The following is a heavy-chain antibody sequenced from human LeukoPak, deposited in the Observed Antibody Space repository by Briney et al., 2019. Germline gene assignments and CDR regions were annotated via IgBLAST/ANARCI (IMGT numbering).Heavy chain of an antibody. CDR2: ISAYNGNT. Sequence: ASVKVSCKVSGYTLTELSMHWVRQAPGQGLEWMGWISAYNGNTNYAQKLQGRVTMTTDTSTSTAYMELRSLRSDDTAVYYCARAIVVVPADYYYYYMDVWGKGTTVTVSS. CDR3: ARAIVVVPADYYYYYMDV. J-gene: IGHJ6*03. V-gene: IGHV1-18*01. D-gene: IGHD2-2*01. CDR1: GYTLTELS.